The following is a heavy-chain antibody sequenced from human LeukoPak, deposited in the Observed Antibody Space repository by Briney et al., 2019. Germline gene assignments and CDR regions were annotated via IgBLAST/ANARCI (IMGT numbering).Heavy chain of an antibody. CDR1: GYTFTSYG. CDR2: ISAYNGNT. V-gene: IGHV1-18*01. CDR3: ARDQRSYYDTSGYYADY. J-gene: IGHJ4*02. D-gene: IGHD3-22*01. Sequence: GASVKVSCKASGYTFTSYGTSWVRQAPGQGLEWMGWISAYNGNTNYAQKVQGRVTMTTDTSTSTVYMELRRLRSDDTAVYYCARDQRSYYDTSGYYADYWGQGTLVTVSS.